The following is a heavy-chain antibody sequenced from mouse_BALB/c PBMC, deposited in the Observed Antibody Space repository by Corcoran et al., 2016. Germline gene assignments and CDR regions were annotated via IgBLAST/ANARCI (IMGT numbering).Heavy chain of an antibody. CDR1: GFNIHDSY. Sequence: ELQLQQSWAELVPPGASVKLSCTASGFNIHDSYMHWVKHRPEQGLVWIGRIDPANGNTKYDPKFQGKATITANTSSTTAYLQLSSLTSEDTAVYYCARCYDYAWFAYWGQGTLVTVSA. CDR3: ARCYDYAWFAY. V-gene: IGHV14-3*02. CDR2: IDPANGNT. D-gene: IGHD2-4*01. J-gene: IGHJ3*01.